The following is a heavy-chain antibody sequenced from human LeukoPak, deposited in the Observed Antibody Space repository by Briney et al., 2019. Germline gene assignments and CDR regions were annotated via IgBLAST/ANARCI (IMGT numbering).Heavy chain of an antibody. D-gene: IGHD3-22*01. CDR3: ARAPYYYDSSGYSVGDAFDI. CDR2: INHSGST. V-gene: IGHV4-34*01. Sequence: SETLSLTCAVYGGSFSGYYWSWIRQPPGKGLEWIGEINHSGSTNYNPSLKSRVTISVDTSKNQFSLKLSSVTAADTAVYYCARAPYYYDSSGYSVGDAFDIWGQGTMVTVSS. J-gene: IGHJ3*02. CDR1: GGSFSGYY.